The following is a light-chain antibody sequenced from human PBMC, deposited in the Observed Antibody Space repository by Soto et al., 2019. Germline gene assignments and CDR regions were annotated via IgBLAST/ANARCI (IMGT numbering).Light chain of an antibody. CDR2: DAS. V-gene: IGKV3-11*01. J-gene: IGKJ4*01. Sequence: EIVLTQSPATLSLSPGERATLSCRASQSVSSYLAWYQQKPGQAPRLLIDDASNLATGIPARFSGSGSGTDFTLTISSLEPEDFAVYYCQQRSNWPPLTFGGGTQVEIK. CDR3: QQRSNWPPLT. CDR1: QSVSSY.